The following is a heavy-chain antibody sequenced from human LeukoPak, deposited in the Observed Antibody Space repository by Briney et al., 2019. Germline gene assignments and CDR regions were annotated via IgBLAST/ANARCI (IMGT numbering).Heavy chain of an antibody. CDR3: ARGFTLLDY. J-gene: IGHJ4*02. CDR2: RYQSGST. CDR1: GASISPYY. V-gene: IGHV4-59*08. D-gene: IGHD1-26*01. Sequence: SETLSHTCTVSGASISPYYWSWLRQPPGKGVEWLGYRYQSGSTSYNPSLRSRVTISLDTSKNQFSLNLTSVTAADTAVYYCARGFTLLDYWGQGTLVIVSS.